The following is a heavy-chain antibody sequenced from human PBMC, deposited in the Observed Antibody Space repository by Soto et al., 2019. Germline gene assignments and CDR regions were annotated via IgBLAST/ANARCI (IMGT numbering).Heavy chain of an antibody. D-gene: IGHD1-20*01. V-gene: IGHV3-30-3*01. CDR3: ARDQTGITTTGGGRIDH. CDR1: GFTFSTHA. J-gene: IGHJ4*02. CDR2: VSFDGSNK. Sequence: QVQLVESGGGVVQPGRSLRLSCAASGFTFSTHAMHWVRQAPGKGLECVAIVSFDGSNKYYADSVKGRLTISRDNSKNPLYLQMSGLTPEDTAVYYCARDQTGITTTGGGRIDHWGQGTLVTVSS.